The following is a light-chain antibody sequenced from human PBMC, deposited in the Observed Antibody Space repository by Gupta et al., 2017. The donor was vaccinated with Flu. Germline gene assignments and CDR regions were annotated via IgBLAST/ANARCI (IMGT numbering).Light chain of an antibody. CDR3: QQFGGSPLYT. J-gene: IGKJ2*01. V-gene: IGKV3-20*01. Sequence: RATLSCRASQSVSSRYLAWYQQKPGQAPRLLIYGASSRAAGIPDRFSGSGSGTDFTLTISKLEPEDFAVYYCQQFGGSPLYTFGQGTKLEIK. CDR1: QSVSSRY. CDR2: GAS.